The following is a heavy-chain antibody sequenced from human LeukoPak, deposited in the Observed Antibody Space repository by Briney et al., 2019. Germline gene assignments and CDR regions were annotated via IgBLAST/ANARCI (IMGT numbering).Heavy chain of an antibody. V-gene: IGHV7-4-1*02. CDR1: GYTFTSYA. D-gene: IGHD2-2*01. CDR2: INTNTGNP. Sequence: ASVKVSCKASGYTFTSYAMNWVRQAPGQGLEWMGWINTNTGNPTYAQGFTGRFVFSLDTSVSTAYLQISSLKAEDTAVYYCARDIVVVPAAPYYYYYGMDVWGQGTTVTVSS. CDR3: ARDIVVVPAAPYYYYYGMDV. J-gene: IGHJ6*02.